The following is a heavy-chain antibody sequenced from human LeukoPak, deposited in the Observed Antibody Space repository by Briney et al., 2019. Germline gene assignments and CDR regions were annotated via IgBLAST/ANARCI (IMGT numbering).Heavy chain of an antibody. V-gene: IGHV4-30-4*08. Sequence: SQTLSLTCTVSGGSISSGGYYWSWIRQHPGKGLEWIGYIYYSGSTYYNPSLKSRVTISVDTSKNQFSLKLSSVTAADTAVYYCARDRSPYSSGFNWFDPWGQGTLVTVSS. D-gene: IGHD3-22*01. CDR3: ARDRSPYSSGFNWFDP. CDR1: GGSISSGGYY. J-gene: IGHJ5*02. CDR2: IYYSGST.